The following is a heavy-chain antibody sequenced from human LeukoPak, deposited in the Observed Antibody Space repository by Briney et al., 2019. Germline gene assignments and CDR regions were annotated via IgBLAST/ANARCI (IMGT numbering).Heavy chain of an antibody. CDR1: GGSVSSGSYY. J-gene: IGHJ5*02. CDR3: ARDKTNWFDP. V-gene: IGHV4-61*01. Sequence: SETLSLTCTVSGGSVSSGSYYWSWIRQPPGKGLEWIGYIYYSGSTNYNPSLKSRVTISVDTSKNQFSLKLSSVTAADTAVYYCARDKTNWFDPWGQGTLVTVSS. CDR2: IYYSGST.